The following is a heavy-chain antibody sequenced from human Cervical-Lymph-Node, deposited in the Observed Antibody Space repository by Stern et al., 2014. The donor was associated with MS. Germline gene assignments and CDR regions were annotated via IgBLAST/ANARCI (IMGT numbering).Heavy chain of an antibody. J-gene: IGHJ4*02. Sequence: VHLVESGGGLVKPGGSLTVSCVASGFSFSDYYMTWLRQAPGRRTEWVANIGRGGDNIYYADSVKGRFTISRDNAKNSLFLQMTSLRAEDTALYYCARDAEYDIWSGYFDYWGPGILVTVSP. CDR3: ARDAEYDIWSGYFDY. D-gene: IGHD3-3*01. V-gene: IGHV3-11*01. CDR1: GFSFSDYY. CDR2: IGRGGDNI.